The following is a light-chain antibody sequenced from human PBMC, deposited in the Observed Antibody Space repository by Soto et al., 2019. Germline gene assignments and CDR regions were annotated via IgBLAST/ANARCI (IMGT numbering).Light chain of an antibody. V-gene: IGKV3D-15*01. Sequence: EIVLTQSPATLSVSPGERATLSCRASQSVSINLAWYQQKPGQAPRFLIYEASTRATGIPVRFSGSGSGTEFTLTISSLQSEDSAIYYCQQYYNWPPLYTFGQGTKLEIK. CDR3: QQYYNWPPLYT. CDR2: EAS. CDR1: QSVSIN. J-gene: IGKJ2*01.